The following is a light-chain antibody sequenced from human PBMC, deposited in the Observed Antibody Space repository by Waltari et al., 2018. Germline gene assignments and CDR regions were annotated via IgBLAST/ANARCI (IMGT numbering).Light chain of an antibody. V-gene: IGLV3-19*01. Sequence: SSELTQDPAVSVALGQTVRITCQGDSLRQRFASWYQQKPGQAPVLVVFGVGNRPPGIPDRFSGSNSGNTAFLTITGAQADDKADYYCNSRDISGNHWVFGGGTRLTVL. CDR1: SLRQRF. J-gene: IGLJ3*02. CDR3: NSRDISGNHWV. CDR2: GVG.